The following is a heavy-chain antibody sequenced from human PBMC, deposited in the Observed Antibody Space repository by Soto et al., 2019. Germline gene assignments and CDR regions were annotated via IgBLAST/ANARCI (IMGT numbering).Heavy chain of an antibody. V-gene: IGHV4-34*01. CDR2: ISQSGNT. Sequence: PSETLSLTCSIYSGSFSGYYWSWIRQPPGKGLEWIGEISQSGNTNYSPSLKSRVSISIDTSKKQFSLNLASVSAADTAVYYCARDDYYDSSGPYWG. D-gene: IGHD3-22*01. J-gene: IGHJ4*01. CDR3: ARDDYYDSSGPY. CDR1: SGSFSGYY.